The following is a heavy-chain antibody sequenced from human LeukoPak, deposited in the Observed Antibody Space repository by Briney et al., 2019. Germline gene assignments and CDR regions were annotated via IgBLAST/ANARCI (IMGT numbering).Heavy chain of an antibody. J-gene: IGHJ4*02. CDR1: GGSISSGSYY. CDR2: IYTSGST. CDR3: ARLVGAISYFDY. V-gene: IGHV4-61*02. Sequence: SQTLSLTCTVSGGSISSGSYYWSWLRQPAGKGLEWIGRIYTSGSTNYNPSLNSRVTISVDTSKNQFSLKLSSVTAADTAVYYCARLVGAISYFDYWGQGTLVTVSS. D-gene: IGHD1-26*01.